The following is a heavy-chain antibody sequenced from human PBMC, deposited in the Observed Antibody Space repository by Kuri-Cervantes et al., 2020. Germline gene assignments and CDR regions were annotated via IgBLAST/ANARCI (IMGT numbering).Heavy chain of an antibody. CDR3: ARGRGGWTYYYYYMDV. CDR2: IYTSGST. D-gene: IGHD6-19*01. CDR1: GGSISSYY. Sequence: ESLKISCTVSGGSISSYYWSWIRQPAGKGLEWIGRIYTSGSTNYNPSLKSRVTISVDKSKNQFSLKLSSVTAADTAVYYCARGRGGWTYYYYYMDVWGKGTTVTVSS. J-gene: IGHJ6*03. V-gene: IGHV4-4*07.